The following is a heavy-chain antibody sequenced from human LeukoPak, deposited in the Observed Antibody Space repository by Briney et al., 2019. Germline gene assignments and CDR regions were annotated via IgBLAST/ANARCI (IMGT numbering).Heavy chain of an antibody. V-gene: IGHV1-3*01. CDR3: ARDPIGSRWPYYFDY. D-gene: IGHD6-13*01. CDR1: GYTFTTYA. J-gene: IGHJ4*02. CDR2: INAGNGNT. Sequence: ASVKVSCKASGYTFTTYAMHWVRQAPGQRLEWMGWINAGNGNTKYSQKFQARVTITRDTSATTAYMELSSLRSEDTAAYYCARDPIGSRWPYYFDYWGQGTLVTVSS.